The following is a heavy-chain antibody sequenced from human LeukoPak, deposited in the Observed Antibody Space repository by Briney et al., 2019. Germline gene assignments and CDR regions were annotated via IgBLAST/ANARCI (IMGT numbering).Heavy chain of an antibody. CDR1: GFTFSSYA. Sequence: PGGSLRLSCAASGFTFSSYAMHWVRQAPGKGLEWVAVISYDGSNKYYADSVKGRFTISRDNSKNTLYLQMNSLRAEDTAVYYCARDPGYRDFDYWGQGTLVTVSS. D-gene: IGHD3-9*01. V-gene: IGHV3-30-3*01. CDR2: ISYDGSNK. J-gene: IGHJ4*02. CDR3: ARDPGYRDFDY.